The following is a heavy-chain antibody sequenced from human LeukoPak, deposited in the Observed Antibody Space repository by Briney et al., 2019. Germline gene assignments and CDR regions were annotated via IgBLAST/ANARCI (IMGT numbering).Heavy chain of an antibody. CDR1: GYTFTSYD. CDR2: MNPNSGNT. V-gene: IGHV1-8*01. J-gene: IGHJ4*02. CDR3: ARAFSAMVVLRYFDWYSSYYFDY. Sequence: ASVKVSCKASGYTFTSYDINWVRQATGQGLEWMGWMNPNSGNTGYAQKFQGRVTMTRNTSISTAYMELSSLRSEDTAVYYCARAFSAMVVLRYFDWYSSYYFDYWGQGTLVTVSS. D-gene: IGHD3-9*01.